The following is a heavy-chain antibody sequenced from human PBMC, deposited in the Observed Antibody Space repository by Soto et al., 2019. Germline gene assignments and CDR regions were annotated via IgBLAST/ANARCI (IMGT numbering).Heavy chain of an antibody. D-gene: IGHD3-22*01. CDR3: ARAYYYDSSGPYDY. CDR2: INPNSGGT. V-gene: IGHV1-2*04. CDR1: GYTFTGYY. Sequence: GASVKVSCKASGYTFTGYYMHWVRQAPGQGLEWMGWINPNSGGTNYAQKFQGWVTMTRDTSISTAYMELSRLRSDDTAVYYCARAYYYDSSGPYDYRGQGTLVTVSS. J-gene: IGHJ4*02.